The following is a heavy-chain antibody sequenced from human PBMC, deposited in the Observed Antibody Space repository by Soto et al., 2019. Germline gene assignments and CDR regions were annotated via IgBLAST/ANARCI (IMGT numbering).Heavy chain of an antibody. V-gene: IGHV1-69*13. CDR2: IIPIFGTA. CDR1: GGTFSSYA. CDR3: ARDLVGYCRSTSCFPFDY. D-gene: IGHD2-2*01. Sequence: SVKVSCKASGGTFSSYAISWVRQAPGQGLEWMGGIIPIFGTANYAQKFQGRVTITADESTSTAYMELSSLRSEDTAVYYCARDLVGYCRSTSCFPFDYWGQGTLVTVSS. J-gene: IGHJ4*02.